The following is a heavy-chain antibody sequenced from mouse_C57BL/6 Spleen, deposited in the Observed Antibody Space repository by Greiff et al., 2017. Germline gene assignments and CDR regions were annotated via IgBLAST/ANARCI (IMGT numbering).Heavy chain of an antibody. CDR1: GYSITSGYY. V-gene: IGHV3-6*01. CDR2: ISYDGSN. CDR3: ARGGLRPGASWFAY. Sequence: EVKLEESGPGLVKPSQSLSLTCPVTGYSITSGYYWNWIRQFPGNKLEWMGYISYDGSNNYNPSLKNRISITRDTSKNQFFLKLNSVTTEDTATYYCARGGLRPGASWFAYWGQGTLVTVSA. D-gene: IGHD2-2*01. J-gene: IGHJ3*01.